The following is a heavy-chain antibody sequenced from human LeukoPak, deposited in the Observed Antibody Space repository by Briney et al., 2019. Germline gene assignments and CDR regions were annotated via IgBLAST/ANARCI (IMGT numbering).Heavy chain of an antibody. CDR1: GYSFTSYW. J-gene: IGHJ5*02. Sequence: RGESLKISCKGSGYSFTSYWISWVRQMPGKGLEWMGRIDPSDSYTNYSPSFQGHVTISADKSISTAYLQWSSLKASDTAMYYCARQTSVFYDILTGSGWFDPWGQGTLVTVSS. D-gene: IGHD3-9*01. CDR3: ARQTSVFYDILTGSGWFDP. V-gene: IGHV5-10-1*01. CDR2: IDPSDSYT.